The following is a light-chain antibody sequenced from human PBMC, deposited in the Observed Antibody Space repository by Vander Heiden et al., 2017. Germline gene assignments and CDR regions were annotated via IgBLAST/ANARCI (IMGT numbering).Light chain of an antibody. J-gene: IGLJ2*01. V-gene: IGLV3-21*02. Sequence: SYVVTQTPSVSVAPGQTATISCGGSDIGLKSVAWYQQKPGEAPVLVVYDDTGRPAGIPERISGSNSGGSATLTISRVEDGDEADYYCQVWDSNSAHVAFGGGTKLTVL. CDR3: QVWDSNSAHVA. CDR1: DIGLKS. CDR2: DDT.